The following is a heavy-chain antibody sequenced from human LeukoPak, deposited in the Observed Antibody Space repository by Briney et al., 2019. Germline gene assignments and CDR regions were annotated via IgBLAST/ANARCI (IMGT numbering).Heavy chain of an antibody. D-gene: IGHD6-13*01. V-gene: IGHV3-11*05. CDR3: ARAANTAAGTPTLAIDY. J-gene: IGHJ4*02. CDR1: GFTFSDYY. Sequence: GGSLRLSCSASGFTFSDYYMSWIRQAPGKGLEWVSYIPSTSSYTSYADSVKGRFTISRDNAKNSLYLQMNSLRAEDTAVYYCARAANTAAGTPTLAIDYWGQGTLVTVSS. CDR2: IPSTSSYT.